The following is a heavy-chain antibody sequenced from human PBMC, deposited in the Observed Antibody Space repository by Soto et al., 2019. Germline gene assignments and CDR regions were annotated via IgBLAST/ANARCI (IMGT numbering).Heavy chain of an antibody. J-gene: IGHJ4*02. CDR1: GFTFSGYS. CDR3: AREDILGARSFDY. CDR2: ISSGSKTI. D-gene: IGHD1-26*01. V-gene: IGHV3-48*02. Sequence: LRLSCAASGFTFSGYSVNWVRQAPGKGLEWVSYISSGSKTIYYADSVKGRFTVSRDNARNSQYLQMNSLRDEDTAVYYCAREDILGARSFDYWGQGTLVTVSS.